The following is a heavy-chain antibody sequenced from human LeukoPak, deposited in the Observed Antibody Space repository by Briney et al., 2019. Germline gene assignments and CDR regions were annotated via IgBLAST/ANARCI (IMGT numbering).Heavy chain of an antibody. CDR2: ISIYNAKT. CDR1: GYTFSVHY. V-gene: IGHV1-18*01. Sequence: ASVKVSYKASGYTFSVHYIHWVRQAPGQGLEWLGWISIYNAKTNYAQKFQGRVTMTTDTSTSTAYMELRSLTSDDTAVYYCARDISTTGDWFDPWGQGTLVTVSS. D-gene: IGHD1-1*01. J-gene: IGHJ5*02. CDR3: ARDISTTGDWFDP.